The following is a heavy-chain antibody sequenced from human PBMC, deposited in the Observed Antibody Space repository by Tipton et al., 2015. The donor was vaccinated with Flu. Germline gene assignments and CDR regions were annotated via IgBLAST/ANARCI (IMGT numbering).Heavy chain of an antibody. V-gene: IGHV3-7*01. D-gene: IGHD3-10*01. J-gene: IGHJ4*02. CDR1: GFTFSTFW. CDR2: INQDGSEK. Sequence: SLRLSCAASGFTFSTFWMHWVRQAPGKGLEWVANINQDGSEKYYVDSVKGRFTISRDNAKNSLYLQMNSLRGDDSAVYYCARAVGGSGSDWGQGTLVTVSS. CDR3: ARAVGGSGSD.